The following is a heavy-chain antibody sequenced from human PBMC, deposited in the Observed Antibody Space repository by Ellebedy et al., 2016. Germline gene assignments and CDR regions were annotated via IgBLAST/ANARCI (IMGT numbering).Heavy chain of an antibody. CDR3: ARAYCSSTSCYMWYSSSWSADDAFDI. V-gene: IGHV1-18*01. D-gene: IGHD2-2*02. Sequence: ASVKVSCXASGYTFTSYGISWVRQAPGQGLEWMGWISAYNGNTNYAQKLQGRVTMTTDTSTSTAYMELRSLRSDDTAVYYCARAYCSSTSCYMWYSSSWSADDAFDIWGQGTMVTVSS. CDR2: ISAYNGNT. J-gene: IGHJ3*02. CDR1: GYTFTSYG.